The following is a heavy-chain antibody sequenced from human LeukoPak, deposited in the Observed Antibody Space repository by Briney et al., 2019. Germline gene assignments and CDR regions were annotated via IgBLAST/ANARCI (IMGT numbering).Heavy chain of an antibody. J-gene: IGHJ4*02. CDR2: IRSKANSYAT. CDR1: GFTFSGSA. V-gene: IGHV3-73*01. D-gene: IGHD3-22*01. CDR3: TRPMSGDYYDSCGYALGY. Sequence: GGSLRLSCAASGFTFSGSAMHWVRQASGKGLEWVGRIRSKANSYATAYAASVKGRFTISRDDSKNTAYLQMNSLKTEDTAVYYCTRPMSGDYYDSCGYALGYWGQGTLVAVSS.